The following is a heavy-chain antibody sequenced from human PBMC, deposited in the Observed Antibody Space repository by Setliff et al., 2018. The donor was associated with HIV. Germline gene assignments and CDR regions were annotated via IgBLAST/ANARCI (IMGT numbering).Heavy chain of an antibody. CDR2: INTNIGNP. CDR3: ARALYGEYGGDLNWLDP. Sequence: ASVKVSCKASGYTFTSYAMNWVRQAPGQGLEWMGWINTNIGNPTYAQGFTGRFVFSLDISVTTAYLQISGLKADDTAVYYCARALYGEYGGDLNWLDPWGQGTLVTVSS. D-gene: IGHD4-17*01. CDR1: GYTFTSYA. V-gene: IGHV7-4-1*02. J-gene: IGHJ5*02.